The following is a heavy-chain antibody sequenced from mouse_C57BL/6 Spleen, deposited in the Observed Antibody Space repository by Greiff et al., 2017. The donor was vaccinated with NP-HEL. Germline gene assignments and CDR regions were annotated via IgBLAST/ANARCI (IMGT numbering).Heavy chain of an antibody. D-gene: IGHD1-1*01. CDR1: GFTFSSYA. CDR2: ISDGGSYT. Sequence: EVMLVESGGGLVKPGGSLKLSCAASGFTFSSYAMSWVRQTPEKRLEWVATISDGGSYTYYPDNVKGRFTISRDNAKNNLYLQMSHLKSEDTAMYYCAREGDYYGSSYLFAYWGQGTLVTVSA. V-gene: IGHV5-4*01. J-gene: IGHJ3*01. CDR3: AREGDYYGSSYLFAY.